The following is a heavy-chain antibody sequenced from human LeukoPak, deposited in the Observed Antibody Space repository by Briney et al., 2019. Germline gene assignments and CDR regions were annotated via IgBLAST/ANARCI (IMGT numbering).Heavy chain of an antibody. CDR1: GYTFTNYY. CDR3: AREIGPIQLHLWGSAFDY. V-gene: IGHV1-46*01. D-gene: IGHD5-18*01. Sequence: GASVKVSCKASGYTFTNYYLHWVRQAPGQGLEWMGILNPGGGSRNYAQKFQGRVTMTRDTSTSTVYMELSSLRSEDTAVCYCAREIGPIQLHLWGSAFDYWGQGTLVTVSS. J-gene: IGHJ4*02. CDR2: LNPGGGSR.